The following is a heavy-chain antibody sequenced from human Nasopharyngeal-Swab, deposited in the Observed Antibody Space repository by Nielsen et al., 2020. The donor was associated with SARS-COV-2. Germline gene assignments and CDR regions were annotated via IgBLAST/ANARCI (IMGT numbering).Heavy chain of an antibody. CDR2: ISDEGDRT. CDR1: GFIFDNYV. CDR3: GRRVKGDFDY. J-gene: IGHJ4*02. D-gene: IGHD3-16*01. Sequence: GESLKISCAASGFIFDNYVMHWVRQAPGKGLEWVSAISDEGDRTDYADSVMGRFTVSRDNSKNTLDLQMNSLRAEDTAIYYCGRRVKGDFDYWGQGTLVTVSS. V-gene: IGHV3-23*01.